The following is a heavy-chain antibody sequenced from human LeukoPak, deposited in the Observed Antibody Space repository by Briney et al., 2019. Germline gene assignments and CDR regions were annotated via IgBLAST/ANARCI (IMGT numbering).Heavy chain of an antibody. V-gene: IGHV1-2*02. CDR1: GYTFTGYF. D-gene: IGHD4-17*01. CDR2: INPNSGGT. Sequence: VASVKVSCKASGYTFTGYFMHWVRQAPRQGLEWMGWINPNSGGTNYAQKFQGRVTMTRDTSISTAYMELSRLRSDDTAVYYCARDYGDSSGHYYYYYMDVWGDGTTVTVSS. CDR3: ARDYGDSSGHYYYYYMDV. J-gene: IGHJ6*03.